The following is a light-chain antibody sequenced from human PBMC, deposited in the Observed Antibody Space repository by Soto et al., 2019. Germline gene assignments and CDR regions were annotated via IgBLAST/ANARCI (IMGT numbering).Light chain of an antibody. CDR3: SSYAGSNNLEV. Sequence: QSALTQPPSASGSPGQSFTISCTGTSSDVGAYNFVSWYQQHPGKAPKLMIYEVSKRPSGVPDRFSGSKSGNTASLTVSGLQAEDEADYYCSSYAGSNNLEVFGGGTKLTVL. CDR2: EVS. V-gene: IGLV2-8*01. J-gene: IGLJ2*01. CDR1: SSDVGAYNF.